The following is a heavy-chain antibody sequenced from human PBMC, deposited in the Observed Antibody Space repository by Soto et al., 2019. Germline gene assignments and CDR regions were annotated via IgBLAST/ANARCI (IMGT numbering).Heavy chain of an antibody. V-gene: IGHV3-21*04. D-gene: IGHD2-21*02. CDR2: ITGSSDFI. CDR3: AREECSEKSCYSTQFDS. CDR1: GFPFSDYI. Sequence: GGSLRLSCTASGFPFSDYIMNWVRQAPGKGLEWVSSITGSSDFIHYADSVKGRFTISRDNANNSMYLQMNSLRAEDTAMYYCAREECSEKSCYSTQFDSWGQGILVTVSS. J-gene: IGHJ4*02.